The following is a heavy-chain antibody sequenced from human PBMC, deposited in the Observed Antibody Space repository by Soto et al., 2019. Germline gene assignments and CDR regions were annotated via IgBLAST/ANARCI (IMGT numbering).Heavy chain of an antibody. J-gene: IGHJ6*02. D-gene: IGHD2-2*02. Sequence: QVQLVQSGAEVKKPGSSVKVSCKASGGTFSSYAISWVRQAPGQGLEWMGGIIPIFGTANYAQKFQGRVTITAEESTRTAYMELSSLRSEDTAVYYGARDGGGDIVVVPAAIRGYYYYGMDVWGQGTTVTVSS. CDR3: ARDGGGDIVVVPAAIRGYYYYGMDV. CDR2: IIPIFGTA. V-gene: IGHV1-69*01. CDR1: GGTFSSYA.